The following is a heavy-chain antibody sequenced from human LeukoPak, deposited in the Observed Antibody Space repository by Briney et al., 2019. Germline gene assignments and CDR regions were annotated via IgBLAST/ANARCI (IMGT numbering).Heavy chain of an antibody. CDR2: INHSGFT. Sequence: SETLSLTCSVYGGSFSGYYWSWIRQPPGKGLEWIGEINHSGFTNYNPSLKSRVTISVDTSKNHFSLKLSSVTAADTAVYYCARTPYYSYYGMDVWGQGTTVTVSS. CDR1: GGSFSGYY. CDR3: ARTPYYSYYGMDV. D-gene: IGHD2-15*01. V-gene: IGHV4-34*01. J-gene: IGHJ6*02.